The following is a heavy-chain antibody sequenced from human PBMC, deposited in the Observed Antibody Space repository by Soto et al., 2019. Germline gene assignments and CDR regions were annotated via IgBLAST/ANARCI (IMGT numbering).Heavy chain of an antibody. CDR2: IYYSGST. V-gene: IGHV4-39*01. D-gene: IGHD3-22*01. CDR3: ARHSVGLYDSSGRTLYYFDY. CDR1: GGSISSSSYY. Sequence: SETLSLTCTVSGGSISSSSYYWGWIRQPPGKGLEWIGSIYYSGSTYYNPSLKSRVTISVDTSKNQFSLKLSSVTAADTAVYYCARHSVGLYDSSGRTLYYFDYWGQGTLVTVSS. J-gene: IGHJ4*02.